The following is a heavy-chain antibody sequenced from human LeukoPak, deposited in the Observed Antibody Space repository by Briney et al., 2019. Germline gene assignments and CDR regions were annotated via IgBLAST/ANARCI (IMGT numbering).Heavy chain of an antibody. Sequence: ASVKVSCKASGYTFTSYGISWVRQAPGQGLEWMGWISAYYGNTNYAQKLQGRVTMTTDTSTSTAYMELRSLRSDDTAVYYCARDESRITEILVVADAFDIWGQGTMVTVSS. J-gene: IGHJ3*02. CDR3: ARDESRITEILVVADAFDI. V-gene: IGHV1-18*01. CDR2: ISAYYGNT. D-gene: IGHD3-22*01. CDR1: GYTFTSYG.